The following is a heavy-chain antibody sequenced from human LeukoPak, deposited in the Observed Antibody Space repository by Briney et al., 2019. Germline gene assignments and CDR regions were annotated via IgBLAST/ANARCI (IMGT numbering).Heavy chain of an antibody. Sequence: PGGSLRLSCAASGFTFSSYAMSWVRQAPGKGLEWVSTISGSGGSTYYTNSVKGRFTISRDKSKNTLYLQMNSLRAEDTAVYYCARGGGYYPFDYWGQGTLVTVSS. CDR2: ISGSGGST. J-gene: IGHJ4*02. V-gene: IGHV3-23*01. CDR3: ARGGGYYPFDY. CDR1: GFTFSSYA. D-gene: IGHD3-22*01.